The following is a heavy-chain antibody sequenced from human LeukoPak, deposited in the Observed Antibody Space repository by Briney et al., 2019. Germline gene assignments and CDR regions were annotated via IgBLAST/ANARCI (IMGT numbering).Heavy chain of an antibody. J-gene: IGHJ4*02. CDR3: ARQHSPGYFDY. CDR1: GGSINTYF. D-gene: IGHD1-14*01. Sequence: RPSETLSLTCTVSGGSINTYFWTWIRQPPGKGLEWIGYINYSGSTNSNPSLKSRPAMSVDTSKNQFSVKLTSVTAADTAVYYCARQHSPGYFDYWGQGTLVTVSS. CDR2: INYSGST. V-gene: IGHV4-59*08.